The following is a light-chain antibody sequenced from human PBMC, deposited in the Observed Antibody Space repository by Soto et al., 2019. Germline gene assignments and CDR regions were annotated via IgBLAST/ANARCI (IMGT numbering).Light chain of an antibody. V-gene: IGLV2-14*01. Sequence: QSALTQPASVSGSPGQSITISCTGTSSDVGGYKFVSWYQQHPGKAPKLMLYEVSNRPSGVSNRFSGSKSGNTASLTISGLQAEDEADYYCSSYTSSSTPVFGGGTKLTVL. CDR3: SSYTSSSTPV. CDR1: SSDVGGYKF. J-gene: IGLJ3*02. CDR2: EVS.